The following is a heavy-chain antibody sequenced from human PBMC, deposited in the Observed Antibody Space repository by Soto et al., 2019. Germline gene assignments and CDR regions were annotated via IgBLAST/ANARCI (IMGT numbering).Heavy chain of an antibody. CDR1: GGSITRGGYY. CDR2: IHYSGRT. CDR3: ARYYFDSSGYSNWFDP. V-gene: IGHV4-31*11. J-gene: IGHJ5*02. D-gene: IGHD3-22*01. Sequence: SEDPSPTSAVSGGSITRGGYYWAWIRHHPGKGLEWIAYIHYSGRTYYNPSLKSRVTISVDTSNNQFSLKLSSVTAADTAVYYCARYYFDSSGYSNWFDPWGQGTLVTVSS.